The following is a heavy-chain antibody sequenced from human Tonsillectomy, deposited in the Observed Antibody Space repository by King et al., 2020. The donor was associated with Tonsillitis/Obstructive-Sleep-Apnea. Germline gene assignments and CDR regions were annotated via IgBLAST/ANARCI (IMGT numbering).Heavy chain of an antibody. D-gene: IGHD6-6*01. Sequence: VQLQESGPGLVKPSGTLSLTCAVSGGSISSSNWWSWVRQPPGKGLGWMGEIYHSGSTNYNPSPTSRATISVAKSRNQFSLKLSPVTAAGTAVYYCAREGTIAARLYDYWGQGTLVTVSS. V-gene: IGHV4-4*02. CDR1: GGSISSSNW. CDR3: AREGTIAARLYDY. J-gene: IGHJ4*02. CDR2: IYHSGST.